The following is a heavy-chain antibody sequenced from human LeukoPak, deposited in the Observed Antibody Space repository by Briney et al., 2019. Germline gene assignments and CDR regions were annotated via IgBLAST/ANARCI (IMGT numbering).Heavy chain of an antibody. CDR1: GYTFTSYA. CDR2: INAGNGNT. V-gene: IGHV1-3*01. J-gene: IGHJ4*02. CDR3: TRDAKYSSERSDY. D-gene: IGHD6-19*01. Sequence: ASVKVSCKASGYTFTSYAMHWVRQAPGQRLEWMGWINAGNGNTKYSQKFQGRVTLTRDTSISTAYMELNRLRSDDTALYYCTRDAKYSSERSDYWGQGTLVTVSS.